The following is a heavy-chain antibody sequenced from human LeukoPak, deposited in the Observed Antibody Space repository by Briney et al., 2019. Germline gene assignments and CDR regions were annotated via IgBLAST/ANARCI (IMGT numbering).Heavy chain of an antibody. Sequence: GASVKISCKTSGGTFATYAISWGQQAPVHELEWVGGIIPTFGLVNYAEDLQGRATITADKSTSTFFMEMTSLRSDDTAMYYCVSSPPVGQLPIISYFDPWGQGTLVTVSS. V-gene: IGHV1-69*10. CDR2: IIPTFGLV. D-gene: IGHD2-2*01. CDR3: VSSPPVGQLPIISYFDP. CDR1: GGTFATYA. J-gene: IGHJ5*02.